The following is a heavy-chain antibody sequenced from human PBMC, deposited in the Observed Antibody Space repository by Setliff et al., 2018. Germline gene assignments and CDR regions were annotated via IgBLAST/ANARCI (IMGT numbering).Heavy chain of an antibody. CDR2: ITSGSSTI. V-gene: IGHV3-48*01. CDR1: GFIFSTYS. Sequence: PGGSLRLSCAASGFIFSTYSMNWVRQAPGKGLEWVSYITSGSSTIYYADSVKGRFTISRDNAKNSLYLQMNSLRAEDTAVYYCARDLSPYYGSGSYPYNFDYWGQGTLVTVSA. D-gene: IGHD3-10*01. J-gene: IGHJ4*02. CDR3: ARDLSPYYGSGSYPYNFDY.